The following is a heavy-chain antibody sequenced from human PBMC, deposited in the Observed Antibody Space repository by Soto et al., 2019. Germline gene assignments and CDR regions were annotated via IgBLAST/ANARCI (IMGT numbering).Heavy chain of an antibody. CDR2: IRSKAYGGTT. D-gene: IGHD2-15*01. Sequence: GESLKISCTASGFTFGDYAMSWFRQAPGKGLEWVGFIRSKAYGGTTEYAASVKGRFTISRDDSKSIAYLQMNSLKTEDTAVYYCTRGVGYYYYGMDVWGQGTTVTVSS. CDR1: GFTFGDYA. CDR3: TRGVGYYYYGMDV. V-gene: IGHV3-49*03. J-gene: IGHJ6*02.